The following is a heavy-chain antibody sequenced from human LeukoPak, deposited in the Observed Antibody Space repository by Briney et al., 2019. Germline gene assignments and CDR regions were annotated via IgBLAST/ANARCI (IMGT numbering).Heavy chain of an antibody. CDR1: GDSVSSNSAA. CDR3: ASSKVVVADDYYYYYMDV. Sequence: PSQTLSLTCAISGDSVSSNSAAWNWIRQSPSRGLEWLGRTYYRSKLYNDYAVSVKSRITINPDTSKNQFSLQLNSVTPEDTAVYYCASSKVVVADDYYYYYMDVWGKGTTVTISS. D-gene: IGHD2-15*01. V-gene: IGHV6-1*01. CDR2: TYYRSKLYN. J-gene: IGHJ6*03.